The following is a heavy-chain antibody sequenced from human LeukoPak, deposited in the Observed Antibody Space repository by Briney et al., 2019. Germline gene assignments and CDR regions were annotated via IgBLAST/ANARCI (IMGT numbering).Heavy chain of an antibody. CDR1: GFTFSSYT. Sequence: GGSLRLSCAASGFTFSSYTMSWVRQAPGKGLEWVSAISGSGGSTYYADSVKGRFTISRDNSKNTLYLQMNSLRAEDTAVYYCAKPLSSGWYLDYFDSWGQGTLVTLSS. D-gene: IGHD6-19*01. J-gene: IGHJ4*02. V-gene: IGHV3-23*01. CDR3: AKPLSSGWYLDYFDS. CDR2: ISGSGGST.